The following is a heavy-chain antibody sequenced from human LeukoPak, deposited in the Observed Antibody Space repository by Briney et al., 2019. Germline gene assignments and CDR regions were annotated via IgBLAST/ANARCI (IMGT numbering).Heavy chain of an antibody. CDR2: ISWNSGSI. D-gene: IGHD3-10*01. CDR1: GFTFDDYA. CDR3: AKAPFMVRGVPDY. V-gene: IGHV3-9*01. J-gene: IGHJ4*02. Sequence: SLRLSCAASGFTFDDYAKDLGRQGPGEGLEWGSGISWNSGSIGYADSVKGRFTISRDNAKNSLYLQMNSLRAEDTALYYCAKAPFMVRGVPDYWGQGTLVTVSS.